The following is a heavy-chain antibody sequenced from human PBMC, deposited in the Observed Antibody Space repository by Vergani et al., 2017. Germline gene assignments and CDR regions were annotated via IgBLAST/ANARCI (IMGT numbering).Heavy chain of an antibody. D-gene: IGHD7-27*01. CDR1: GFTFSSYA. CDR3: AKDKTRWSGDPVMAQGGDY. CDR2: ISGSGGST. J-gene: IGHJ4*02. V-gene: IGHV3-23*01. Sequence: EVQLLESGGGLVQPGGSLRLSCAASGFTFSSYAMSWVRQAPGKGLEWVSAISGSGGSTYYADSVKGRFTISRDNAKKTLYLQMNSLRAEDTAVDYCAKDKTRWSGDPVMAQGGDYWGQGTLVTVSS.